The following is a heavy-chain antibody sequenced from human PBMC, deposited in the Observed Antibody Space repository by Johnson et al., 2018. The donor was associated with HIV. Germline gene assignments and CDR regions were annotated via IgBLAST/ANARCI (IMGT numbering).Heavy chain of an antibody. J-gene: IGHJ3*02. CDR2: ISWNSGSI. CDR1: GFTFDDYA. Sequence: VQLVESGGGLVQPGRSLRLSCAASGFTFDDYAMHWVRQPPGKGLEWVSGISWNSGSIGYADSVKGRFTISRDNAKNSLYLQTNSLRAEDTALYYCAKPKLGGAYDAFDIWGQGTLVTVSS. D-gene: IGHD3-16*01. V-gene: IGHV3-9*01. CDR3: AKPKLGGAYDAFDI.